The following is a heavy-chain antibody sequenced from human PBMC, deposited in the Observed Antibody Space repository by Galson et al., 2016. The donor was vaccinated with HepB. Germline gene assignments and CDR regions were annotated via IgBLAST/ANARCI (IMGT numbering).Heavy chain of an antibody. J-gene: IGHJ4*02. CDR3: TRDSNPFYYNFWSGYLLADY. Sequence: SLRLSCAASGFTFGDYAMSWIRQAPGKGLEWVGFIRSKTYGGTTEYAASVKGRFTISRDDSKTIAYLQMNSLSTEDTAVYYCTRDSNPFYYNFWSGYLLADYWGQGTLVTVSS. V-gene: IGHV3-49*03. CDR1: GFTFGDYA. CDR2: IRSKTYGGTT. D-gene: IGHD3-3*01.